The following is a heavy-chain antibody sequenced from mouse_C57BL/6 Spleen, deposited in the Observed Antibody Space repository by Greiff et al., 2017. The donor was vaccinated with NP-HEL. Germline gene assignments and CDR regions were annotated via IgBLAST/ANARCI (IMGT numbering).Heavy chain of an antibody. CDR1: GYAFSSSW. D-gene: IGHD1-1*01. CDR2: IYPGDGDT. J-gene: IGHJ2*01. Sequence: QVQLQQSGAEPVKPGASVKISCKASGYAFSSSWMNWVKQRPGKGLEWIGRIYPGDGDTNYNGKFKGKATLTADKSSSTAYMQLSSLTSEDSAVYFCARGYYGSRGFDYWGKGTTLTVSS. CDR3: ARGYYGSRGFDY. V-gene: IGHV1-82*01.